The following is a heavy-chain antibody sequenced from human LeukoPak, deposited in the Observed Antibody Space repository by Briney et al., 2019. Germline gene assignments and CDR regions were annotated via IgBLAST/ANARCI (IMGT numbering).Heavy chain of an antibody. CDR1: GFTFSSYA. J-gene: IGHJ4*02. D-gene: IGHD3-22*01. V-gene: IGHV3-30-3*01. CDR2: ISYDGSNK. Sequence: GGSLRLSCAASGFTFSSYAMHWVRQAPGKGLEWVAVISYDGSNKYYADSVKGRFTISRDNSKNTLYLQMNSPRAEDTAVYYCASLMYYYDSSTFPDYWGQGTLVTVSS. CDR3: ASLMYYYDSSTFPDY.